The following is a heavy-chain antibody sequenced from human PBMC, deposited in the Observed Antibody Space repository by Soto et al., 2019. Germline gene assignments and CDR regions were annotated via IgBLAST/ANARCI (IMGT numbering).Heavy chain of an antibody. Sequence: GGSLRHSCAASGFTFSSYAMSWVRQAPGKGLGWVSAISGSGGSTYYADSVKGRFTISRDNSKNTLYLQMNSLRAEDTAVYYCAKVSVVESLDYYGMDVWGQGTTVTVS. V-gene: IGHV3-23*01. CDR1: GFTFSSYA. CDR2: ISGSGGST. D-gene: IGHD2-15*01. CDR3: AKVSVVESLDYYGMDV. J-gene: IGHJ6*02.